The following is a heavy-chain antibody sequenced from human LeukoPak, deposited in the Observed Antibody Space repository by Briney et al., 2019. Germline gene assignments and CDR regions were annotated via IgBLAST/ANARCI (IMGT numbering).Heavy chain of an antibody. Sequence: SETLSLTCTVSGGSISSYYWSWIRQPPGKGLEWIGYIYYSGSTNYNPSLKSRVTISVDTSKNQFSLKLSSVTAADTAVYYCAKVAVWGGDIVGATNYLNCWGQGTLVTVSS. D-gene: IGHD1-26*01. CDR3: AKVAVWGGDIVGATNYLNC. CDR1: GGSISSYY. J-gene: IGHJ4*02. CDR2: IYYSGST. V-gene: IGHV4-59*01.